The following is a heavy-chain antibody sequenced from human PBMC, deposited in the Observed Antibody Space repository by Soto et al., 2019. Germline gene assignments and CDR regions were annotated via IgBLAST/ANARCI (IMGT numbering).Heavy chain of an antibody. CDR1: GFTFSSYG. Sequence: PGGSLRLSCVVSGFTFSSYGFYWVRQAPGKGLEWVAVLSYDGINKNYADSVKGRFTISRDTSKNTLFLQMNSLRGEDTAVYYCAKVRYTSLYYYGVDVWGQGTTVTVSS. J-gene: IGHJ6*02. CDR3: AKVRYTSLYYYGVDV. D-gene: IGHD6-13*01. V-gene: IGHV3-30*18. CDR2: LSYDGINK.